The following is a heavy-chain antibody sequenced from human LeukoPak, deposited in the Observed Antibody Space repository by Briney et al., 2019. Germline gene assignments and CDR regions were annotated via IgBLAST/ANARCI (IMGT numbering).Heavy chain of an antibody. CDR3: ARDRTVVVVVAATQANWFDP. CDR2: FSYSGST. CDR1: GDSISSSSYY. V-gene: IGHV4-39*07. Sequence: PSETLSLTCTVSGDSISSSSYYWGCIRPPPGQGLEWIGSFSYSGSTYYNPSLKSRVTISVDTSKNQFSLKLSSVTAADTAVYYCARDRTVVVVVAATQANWFDPWGQGTLVTVSS. D-gene: IGHD2-15*01. J-gene: IGHJ5*02.